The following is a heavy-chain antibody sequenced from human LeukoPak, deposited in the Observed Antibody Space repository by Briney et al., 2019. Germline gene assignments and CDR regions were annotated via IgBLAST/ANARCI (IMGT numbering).Heavy chain of an antibody. CDR2: IIPIFGTA. CDR1: GGTFSSYA. CDR3: ARSTHPAAGFLAATSSGWYATDY. J-gene: IGHJ4*02. Sequence: GSSVKVSCKASGGTFSSYAISWVRQAPGQGLEWMGGIIPIFGTANYAQKFQGRVTITADESTSTAYMELSSLRSEDTAVYYCARSTHPAAGFLAATSSGWYATDYWGQGTLVTVSS. D-gene: IGHD6-19*01. V-gene: IGHV1-69*01.